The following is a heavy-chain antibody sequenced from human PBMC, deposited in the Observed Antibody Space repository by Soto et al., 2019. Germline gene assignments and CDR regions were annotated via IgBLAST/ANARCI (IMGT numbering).Heavy chain of an antibody. J-gene: IGHJ6*03. Sequence: PGGSLRLSCAASGFTFSSYSMNWVRQAPGKGLEWVSSISSSSYIYYADSVKGRFTISRDNAKNSLYLQMNSLRAEDTAVYYCARGLTRSSTTDYYYYMDVWGKGTTVTVSS. CDR1: GFTFSSYS. D-gene: IGHD1-1*01. CDR2: ISSSSYI. V-gene: IGHV3-21*01. CDR3: ARGLTRSSTTDYYYYMDV.